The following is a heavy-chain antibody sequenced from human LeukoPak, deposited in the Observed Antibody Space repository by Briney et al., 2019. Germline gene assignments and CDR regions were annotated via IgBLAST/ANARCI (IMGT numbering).Heavy chain of an antibody. CDR2: MNPSSGNT. CDR1: GYTFTNYE. V-gene: IGHV1-8*01. CDR3: ARALQIGMTTVTTLAFDI. Sequence: ASVKVSCKASGYTFTNYEINWVRQGTGQGLEWLGWMNPSSGNTGYAQKFQGRVTMTRDTSISTAYMELSSLRSEDTAVYYCARALQIGMTTVTTLAFDIWGQGTMVTVSS. D-gene: IGHD4-17*01. J-gene: IGHJ3*02.